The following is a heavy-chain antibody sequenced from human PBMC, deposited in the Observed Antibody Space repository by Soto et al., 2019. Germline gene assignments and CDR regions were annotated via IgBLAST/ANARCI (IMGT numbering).Heavy chain of an antibody. Sequence: SETLSLTCAVYGGSFSGYYWSWIRQPPGKGLEWIGEINHSGSTNYNPSLKSRVTISVDTSKNQFSLKLSSVTAADTAVYYCARGSTSREQWLEPNWFDPWGQGTLVTVSS. CDR3: ARGSTSREQWLEPNWFDP. CDR2: INHSGST. D-gene: IGHD6-19*01. J-gene: IGHJ5*02. CDR1: GGSFSGYY. V-gene: IGHV4-34*01.